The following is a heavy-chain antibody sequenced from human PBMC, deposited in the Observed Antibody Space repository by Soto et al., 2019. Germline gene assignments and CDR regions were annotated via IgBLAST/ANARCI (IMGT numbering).Heavy chain of an antibody. CDR1: GFTFASYT. CDR2: INSGGDTT. CDR3: AKSGGPPASLDVYVDY. Sequence: EVQLLESGGGMVQPGESLRLSCAASGFTFASYTMTWVRQAPGKGLEWVSTINSGGDTTYYSDSVKGRFTISRDSPKNTLFLLMTSLRAEYTAVYYCAKSGGPPASLDVYVDYWGQGTLVTVSS. D-gene: IGHD2-2*01. J-gene: IGHJ4*02. V-gene: IGHV3-23*01.